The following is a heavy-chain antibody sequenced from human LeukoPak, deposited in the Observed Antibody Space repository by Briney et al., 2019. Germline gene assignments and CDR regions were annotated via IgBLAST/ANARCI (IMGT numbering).Heavy chain of an antibody. CDR1: GYTLTELS. Sequence: ASATVSCKVSGYTLTELSMHWVRQAPGKGLEWMGGFDPEDGETIYAQKFQGRVTMTEDTSTDTAYMELSSLRSEDTAVYYCATGEMATIFSPLDYWGQGTLVTVSS. CDR3: ATGEMATIFSPLDY. D-gene: IGHD5-24*01. J-gene: IGHJ4*02. V-gene: IGHV1-24*01. CDR2: FDPEDGET.